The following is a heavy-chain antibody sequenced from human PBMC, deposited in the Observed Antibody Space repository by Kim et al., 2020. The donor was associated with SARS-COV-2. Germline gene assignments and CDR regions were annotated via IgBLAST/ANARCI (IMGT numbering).Heavy chain of an antibody. D-gene: IGHD4-17*01. J-gene: IGHJ4*02. Sequence: NTNYADSVKGRFTISRDNSKNTLYLQMNSLRVDDTAVYYCATDDGDVKWGQGTMVTVSS. CDR2: NT. V-gene: IGHV3-23*01. CDR3: ATDDGDVK.